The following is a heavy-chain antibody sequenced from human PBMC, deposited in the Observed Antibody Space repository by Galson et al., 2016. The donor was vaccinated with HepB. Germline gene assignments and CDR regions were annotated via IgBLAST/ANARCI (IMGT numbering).Heavy chain of an antibody. CDR1: GGPISGAY. CDR3: ARSGGSAGMH. Sequence: SETLSLTCGVSGGPISGAYWSWTRQPPGKGLEWIAYMRDSGNTNYNPSLKSRVTISVDTSIHQFSLRLTSVTAGDTAVYYCARSGGSAGMHWGQGTLVTVSS. V-gene: IGHV4-59*08. J-gene: IGHJ1*01. CDR2: MRDSGNT. D-gene: IGHD3-16*01.